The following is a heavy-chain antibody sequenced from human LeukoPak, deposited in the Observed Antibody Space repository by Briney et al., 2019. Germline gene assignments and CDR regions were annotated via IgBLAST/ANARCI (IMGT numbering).Heavy chain of an antibody. CDR2: ISSSSSSI. J-gene: IGHJ3*02. V-gene: IGHV3-21*01. D-gene: IGHD1-26*01. Sequence: GGSLRLSCAASGFTFSSYSMNWVRQAPWKGLEWVSSISSSSSSIRYADSVKGRFTISRDNAKNSLYLQMNTLRAEDTAVYYCARVGSVGAFDIWGHGTMVTVSS. CDR3: ARVGSVGAFDI. CDR1: GFTFSSYS.